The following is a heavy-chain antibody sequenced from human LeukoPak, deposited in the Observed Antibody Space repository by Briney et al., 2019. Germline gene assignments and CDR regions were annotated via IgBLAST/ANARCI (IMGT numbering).Heavy chain of an antibody. Sequence: SSETLSLTCTVSGGSISSYYWSWIRQPPGKGLEWSGYIYYSGSSNYNPSLKSRVTISVDTSKNQLSLKLSSVTAADTAVYYCARHWETSSWYVDYWGQGTLVTVSS. J-gene: IGHJ4*02. CDR3: ARHWETSSWYVDY. CDR1: GGSISSYY. V-gene: IGHV4-59*08. D-gene: IGHD6-13*01. CDR2: IYYSGSS.